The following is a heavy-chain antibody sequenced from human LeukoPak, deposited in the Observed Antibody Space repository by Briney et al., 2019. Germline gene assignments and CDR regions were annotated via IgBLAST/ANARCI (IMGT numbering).Heavy chain of an antibody. Sequence: SETLSLTCTVSGGSISSSNYYWGWIRQPPGKGLEWIGTIYYSGSTYYTPSLKSRVTISVDTSKNQFSLKLSSVTAADTAVYYCARGVLAEGGYDFWSGHMTYFDYWGQGTLVTVSS. V-gene: IGHV4-39*07. CDR3: ARGVLAEGGYDFWSGHMTYFDY. CDR2: IYYSGST. D-gene: IGHD3-3*01. J-gene: IGHJ4*02. CDR1: GGSISSSNYY.